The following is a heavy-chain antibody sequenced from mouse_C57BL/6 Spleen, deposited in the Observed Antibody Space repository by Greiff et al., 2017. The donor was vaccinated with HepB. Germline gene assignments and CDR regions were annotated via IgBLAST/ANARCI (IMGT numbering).Heavy chain of an antibody. J-gene: IGHJ4*01. CDR1: GFTFSSYT. V-gene: IGHV5-9*01. CDR2: ISGGGGNT. D-gene: IGHD1-1*02. CDR3: ARHGNYAMDY. Sequence: DVHLVESGGGLVKPGGSLKLSCAASGFTFSSYTMSWVRQTPEKRLEWVATISGGGGNTYYPDSVKGRFTISRDNAKNTLYLQMSSLRSEDTALYYCARHGNYAMDYWGQGTSVTVSS.